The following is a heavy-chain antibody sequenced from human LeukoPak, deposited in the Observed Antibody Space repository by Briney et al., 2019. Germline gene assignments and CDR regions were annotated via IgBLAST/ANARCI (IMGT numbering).Heavy chain of an antibody. V-gene: IGHV3-21*01. CDR2: IGSGSDT. Sequence: TGGSLRLSCAASGFTFSSYSMNWVRQAPGKGLEWVSSIGSGSDTFHADSVKGRFAISRDNAKNSLYLQMSSLRDEDSAVYYCAREGSRIQDLDVWGQGTTVTVSS. CDR3: AREGSRIQDLDV. J-gene: IGHJ6*02. CDR1: GFTFSSYS. D-gene: IGHD5-18*01.